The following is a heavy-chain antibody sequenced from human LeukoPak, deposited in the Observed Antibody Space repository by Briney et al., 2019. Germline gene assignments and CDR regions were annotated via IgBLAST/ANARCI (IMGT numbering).Heavy chain of an antibody. CDR2: IYYSGST. V-gene: IGHV4-31*03. D-gene: IGHD6-13*01. J-gene: IGHJ3*02. CDR1: GGSISSGGDY. Sequence: PSETLSLTCTVSGGSISSGGDYWSWIRQHPGKGLEWIGYIYYSGSTYYNPSLKSRVTISVDTSKNQFSLKLSSVTAADTAVYYCARGPGAYSSDAFDICREGTMVTVSS. CDR3: ARGPGAYSSDAFDI.